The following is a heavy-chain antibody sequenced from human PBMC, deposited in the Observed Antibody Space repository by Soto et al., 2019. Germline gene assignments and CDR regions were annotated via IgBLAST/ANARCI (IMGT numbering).Heavy chain of an antibody. D-gene: IGHD1-20*01. Sequence: XXSLRLGCAASGFTFGRYAMSWVLQAPGKGLEWVSAISGSGGSTYYADSVKGRFAISRDNSKNTLYLQMNSMRAEDTAVYYCAKIGHNQNAFDIWGQGTMVTVSS. CDR2: ISGSGGST. J-gene: IGHJ3*02. CDR3: AKIGHNQNAFDI. CDR1: GFTFGRYA. V-gene: IGHV3-23*01.